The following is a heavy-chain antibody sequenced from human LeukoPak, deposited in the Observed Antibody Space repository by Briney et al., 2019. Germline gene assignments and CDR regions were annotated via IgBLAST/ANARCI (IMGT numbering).Heavy chain of an antibody. J-gene: IGHJ4*02. CDR3: ARDGVISENCYDSSGYYPYFDY. CDR2: INPSGGST. V-gene: IGHV1-46*01. Sequence: GASVKVSCKASGYTFTSYYMHWVRQAPGQGLEWMGIINPSGGSTSYAQKFQGRVTMTRDTSTSTVYMELSSLRSEDTAVYYCARDGVISENCYDSSGYYPYFDYWGQGTLVTVSS. D-gene: IGHD3-22*01. CDR1: GYTFTSYY.